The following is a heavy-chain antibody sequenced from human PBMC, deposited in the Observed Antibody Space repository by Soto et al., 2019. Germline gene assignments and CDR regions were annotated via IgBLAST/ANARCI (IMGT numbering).Heavy chain of an antibody. Sequence: ESGGGVVQPGRSLRLSCAASGFTFSSYAMHWVRQAPGKGLEWAAVISYDGINKYYADSVKGRFTISRDNSKNTLYLQMNSLRAEDTAVYYCARNNAYYHFWSGYYDYWGQGTLVTVSS. D-gene: IGHD3-3*01. V-gene: IGHV3-30-3*01. CDR2: ISYDGINK. CDR1: GFTFSSYA. J-gene: IGHJ4*02. CDR3: ARNNAYYHFWSGYYDY.